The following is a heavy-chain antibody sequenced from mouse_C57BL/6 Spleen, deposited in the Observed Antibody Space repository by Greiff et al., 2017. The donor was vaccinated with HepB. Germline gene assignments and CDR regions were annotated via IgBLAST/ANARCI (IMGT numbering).Heavy chain of an antibody. CDR3: TGRAYYSNYVYWYFDV. J-gene: IGHJ1*03. D-gene: IGHD2-5*01. Sequence: EVQLQESGGGLVQPGGSMKLSCVASGFTFSNYWMNWVRQSPEKGLEWVAQIRLKSDNYATHYAESVKGRFTISRDDSKSSVYLQMNNLRAEDTGIYYCTGRAYYSNYVYWYFDVGGTGTTVTVSS. CDR2: IRLKSDNYAT. V-gene: IGHV6-3*01. CDR1: GFTFSNYW.